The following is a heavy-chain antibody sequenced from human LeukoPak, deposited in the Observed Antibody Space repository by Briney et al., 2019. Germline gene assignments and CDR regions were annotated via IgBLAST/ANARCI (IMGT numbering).Heavy chain of an antibody. CDR1: GGTFSSYA. D-gene: IGHD3-9*01. J-gene: IGHJ6*04. V-gene: IGHV1-69*06. Sequence: VASVKVSCKASGGTFSSYAISWVRQAPGQGLEWMGGIIPIFGTANYAQKFQGRVTITADKSTSTAYMELSSLRSEDTAVYYCARTYYDIPDYYYGMDVWGKGTTVTVSS. CDR2: IIPIFGTA. CDR3: ARTYYDIPDYYYGMDV.